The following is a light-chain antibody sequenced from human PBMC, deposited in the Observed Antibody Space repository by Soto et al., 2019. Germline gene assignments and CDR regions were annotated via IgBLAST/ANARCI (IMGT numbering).Light chain of an antibody. CDR2: DAS. Sequence: DIQMTQSPSTLSASVGDRVTITCRARQSISIWLAWYQQKPGKAPKLLIHDASILESGVPSRFSGSGSGTEFTLTISSLQPDDFATYYCQQYNSFSPTWTFGQGTKVDIK. CDR1: QSISIW. CDR3: QQYNSFSPTWT. V-gene: IGKV1-5*01. J-gene: IGKJ1*01.